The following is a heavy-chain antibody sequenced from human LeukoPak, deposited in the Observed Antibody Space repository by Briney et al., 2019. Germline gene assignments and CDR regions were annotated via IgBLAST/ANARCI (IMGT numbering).Heavy chain of an antibody. J-gene: IGHJ6*03. V-gene: IGHV4-59*01. D-gene: IGHD3-22*01. CDR1: GGSISSYY. CDR2: IYYSGGT. CDR3: ARSSEGRYYYDSSGYSYYYYYMDV. Sequence: SETLSLTCTVSGGSISSYYWSWIRQPPGKGLEWIGYIYYSGGTNYNLSLKSRVTISVDTSKNQFSLKLTSVTAADTAVYYCARSSEGRYYYDSSGYSYYYYYMDVWGKGTTVTISS.